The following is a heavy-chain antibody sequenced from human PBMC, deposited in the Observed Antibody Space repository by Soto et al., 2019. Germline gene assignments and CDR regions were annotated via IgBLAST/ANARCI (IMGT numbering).Heavy chain of an antibody. Sequence: QTLSLTCAISGGSVSINSAAWNWIRQSLSRGLEWLGRTYYRSKWYNDYAVSVKSRITINPDTSKNQFSLQLNSVTPEDTAVYYCARGWDPYSSGWYDYYYYGMDVWGQGTTVTVSS. D-gene: IGHD6-19*01. CDR3: ARGWDPYSSGWYDYYYYGMDV. J-gene: IGHJ6*02. CDR2: TYYRSKWYN. V-gene: IGHV6-1*01. CDR1: GGSVSINSAA.